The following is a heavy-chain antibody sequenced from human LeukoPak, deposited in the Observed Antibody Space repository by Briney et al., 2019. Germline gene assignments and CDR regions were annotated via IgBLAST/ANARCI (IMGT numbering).Heavy chain of an antibody. Sequence: SETLSLTCAVSGVSISSGGYSWSWIRQPPGEGLEWIGYIYHSVSTYSNPSLKRRVAISVDKSKNQFSLKLSSVPAADTAVDYCARGRGGYYDSSGYFDYWGQGTMVTVSS. V-gene: IGHV4-30-2*01. J-gene: IGHJ4*02. CDR2: IYHSVST. D-gene: IGHD3-22*01. CDR1: GVSISSGGYS. CDR3: ARGRGGYYDSSGYFDY.